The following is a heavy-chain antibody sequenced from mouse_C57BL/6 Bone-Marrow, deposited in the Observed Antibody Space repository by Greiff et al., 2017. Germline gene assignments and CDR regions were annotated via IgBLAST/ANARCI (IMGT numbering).Heavy chain of an antibody. J-gene: IGHJ2*01. D-gene: IGHD1-1*01. CDR3: ARDGCITSFDY. Sequence: VQLQESGAELVKPGASVKISCKASGYAFSSYWMNWVQQRPGKGLEWIGHIYPGDGDTTYNGKFKGKATLTADKSSSTAYMQLSSLTSEDSAVYFCARDGCITSFDYWGQGTTLTVSS. V-gene: IGHV1-80*01. CDR2: IYPGDGDT. CDR1: GYAFSSYW.